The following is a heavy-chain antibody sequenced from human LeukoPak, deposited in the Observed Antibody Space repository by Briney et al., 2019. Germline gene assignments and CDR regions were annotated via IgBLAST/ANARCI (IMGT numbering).Heavy chain of an antibody. CDR1: GGSISSSSYY. J-gene: IGHJ6*03. Sequence: SETLSLTCTVSGGSISSSSYYWGWIRQPPGKGLEWIGSIYYSGSTYYNPSLKSRVTISVDTSKNQFSLKLSSVTAADPAVYYCARSHYDSSGYYPPGPYYYYMDVWGKGTTVTVSS. CDR3: ARSHYDSSGYYPPGPYYYYMDV. D-gene: IGHD3-22*01. CDR2: IYYSGST. V-gene: IGHV4-39*01.